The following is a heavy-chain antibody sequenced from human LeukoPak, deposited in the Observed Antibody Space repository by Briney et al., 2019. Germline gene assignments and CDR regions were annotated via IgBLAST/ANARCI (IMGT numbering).Heavy chain of an antibody. CDR3: AREGYSYGYDAFDI. J-gene: IGHJ3*02. CDR1: GFTVSSNY. Sequence: GGSLRLSCAASGFTVSSNYMSWVRQAPGKGLEWVSVIYSGGSTYYADSVKGRFTISRDNSKNTLYLQMNSLRAEDTAVYYCAREGYSYGYDAFDIWGQGTMVTVSP. V-gene: IGHV3-66*01. CDR2: IYSGGST. D-gene: IGHD5-18*01.